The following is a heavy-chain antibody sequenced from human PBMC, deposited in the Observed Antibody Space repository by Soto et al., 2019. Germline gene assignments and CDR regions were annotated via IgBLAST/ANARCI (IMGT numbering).Heavy chain of an antibody. CDR1: GYTFSDYA. V-gene: IGHV1-18*01. CDR2: ISASTRNT. CDR3: VRCYCSVGSCYACWHFDL. J-gene: IGHJ2*01. D-gene: IGHD2-15*01. Sequence: QVQLVQSGGEVKKPGASVKVSCQASGYTFSDYAISWVRQAPGQGLAWMGWISASTRNTDQAQTFQGRVIMTLDTSTNTAYMERRSLRSDDTAVYYCVRCYCSVGSCYACWHFDLWGRGTLVTVSS.